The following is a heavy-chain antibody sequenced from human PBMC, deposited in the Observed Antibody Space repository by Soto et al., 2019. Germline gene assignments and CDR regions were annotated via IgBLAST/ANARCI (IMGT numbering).Heavy chain of an antibody. CDR1: GGSISSSSYY. D-gene: IGHD1-26*01. Sequence: QLQLQESGPGLVKPSETLSLTCTVSGGSISSSSYYWGWIRQPPGKGLEWIGSIYYSGSTYYNPSLKSRVTISVDTSKNQFSLKLSSVTAADTAVYYCARQTPGLVGAQGGFDYWGQGTLVTVSS. J-gene: IGHJ4*02. CDR3: ARQTPGLVGAQGGFDY. V-gene: IGHV4-39*01. CDR2: IYYSGST.